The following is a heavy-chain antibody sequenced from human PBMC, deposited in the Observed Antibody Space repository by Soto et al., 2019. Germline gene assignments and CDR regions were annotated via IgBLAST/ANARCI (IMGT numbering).Heavy chain of an antibody. J-gene: IGHJ4*01. CDR2: IKTKADGGRA. CDR1: GITFTHAW. Sequence: LRLLSTSPGITFTHAWMSWVRQAPGKGLEWVGRIKTKADGGRADFASPVKGRFTMSRDDSKNTLYLQLNNLKPDDTAVYYCTRLPLDYWGQGALITVYS. D-gene: IGHD2-21*02. CDR3: TRLPLDY. V-gene: IGHV3-15*01.